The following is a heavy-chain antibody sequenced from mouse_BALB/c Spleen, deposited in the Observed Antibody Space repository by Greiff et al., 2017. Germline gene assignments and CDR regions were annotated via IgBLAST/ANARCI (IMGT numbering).Heavy chain of an antibody. J-gene: IGHJ3*01. V-gene: IGHV3-1*02. CDR3: ASWGWFAY. CDR2: IHYSGST. D-gene: IGHD4-1*01. Sequence: EVKLQESGPDLVKPSQSLSLTCTVTGYSITSGYSWHWIRQCPGNKLEWMGYIHYSGSTNYNPALNSRISFTRDTSKNRFFLQLNSVSTEDTAAYCCASWGWFAYWGQGTLVTVSA. CDR1: GYSITSGYS.